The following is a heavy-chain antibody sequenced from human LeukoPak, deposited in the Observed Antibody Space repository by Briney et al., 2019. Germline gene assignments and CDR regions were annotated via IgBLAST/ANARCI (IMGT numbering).Heavy chain of an antibody. V-gene: IGHV3-7*03. J-gene: IGHJ4*02. CDR2: ISQDGSGK. CDR3: AKEASWDY. CDR1: GLTFSNYW. Sequence: GGSLRLSCGASGLTFSNYWMSWVRQAPGKGLEWVINISQDGSGKNYADSVEGRFTISRDNAKNSLYLQMNSLRAEDTAVYYCAKEASWDYWGQGTLVTVSS.